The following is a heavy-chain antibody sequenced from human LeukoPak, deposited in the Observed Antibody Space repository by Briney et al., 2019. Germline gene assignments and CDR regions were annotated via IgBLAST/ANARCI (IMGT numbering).Heavy chain of an antibody. V-gene: IGHV4-4*09. Sequence: AEPLSLTCTVSGDSITNSWWSWVRQSPGKGLEWLGYIYATGTTNYNPSLMSRVTFSVDKSKNQFPLRLSSVTAADTAVYYCARQRRQSFPSPLYYFDYWGQGTLVTVSS. CDR2: IYATGTT. CDR3: ARQRRQSFPSPLYYFDY. D-gene: IGHD2/OR15-2a*01. CDR1: GDSITNSW. J-gene: IGHJ4*02.